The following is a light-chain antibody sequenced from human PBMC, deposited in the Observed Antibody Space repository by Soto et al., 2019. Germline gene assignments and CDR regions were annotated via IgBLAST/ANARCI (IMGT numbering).Light chain of an antibody. V-gene: IGLV2-14*01. J-gene: IGLJ1*01. CDR2: DVS. CDR3: SSYTSSSSYV. CDR1: SSDVGGYNY. Sequence: LTQPASVSGSPGQSITISCTGTSSDVGGYNYVSWYQQHPGKAPKLMIYDVSNRPSGVSNRFSGSKSGNTASLTISGLQAEDDADYYCSSYTSSSSYVFGTGTKVTVL.